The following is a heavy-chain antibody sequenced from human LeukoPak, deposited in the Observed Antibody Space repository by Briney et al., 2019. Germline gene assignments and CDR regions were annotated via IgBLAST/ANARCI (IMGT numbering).Heavy chain of an antibody. D-gene: IGHD4-23*01. J-gene: IGHJ3*02. V-gene: IGHV3-30*18. CDR3: AKDHGRWGAFDI. CDR2: ISYDGSNK. Sequence: GGSLRLSCAASGFTFSSYAMHWVRQAPGKGLEWVAVISYDGSNKYYADSVKGRFTISRDNSKNTLYLQMNSLRAEDTAVYYCAKDHGRWGAFDIWGQGTMVTVSS. CDR1: GFTFSSYA.